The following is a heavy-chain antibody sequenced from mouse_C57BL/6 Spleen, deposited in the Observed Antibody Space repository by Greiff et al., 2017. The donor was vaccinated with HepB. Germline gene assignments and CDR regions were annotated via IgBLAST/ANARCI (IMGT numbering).Heavy chain of an antibody. CDR3: ARGSNSNWYFDV. J-gene: IGHJ1*03. CDR1: GYTFTDYY. CDR2: INPNNGGT. D-gene: IGHD2-5*01. Sequence: VQLQQSGPELVKPGASVKISCKASGYTFTDYYMNWVKQSHGKSLEWIGDINPNNGGTSYNQKFKGKATLTVDKSSSTAYMELRSLTSEDSAVYYCARGSNSNWYFDVWGTGTTVTVSS. V-gene: IGHV1-26*01.